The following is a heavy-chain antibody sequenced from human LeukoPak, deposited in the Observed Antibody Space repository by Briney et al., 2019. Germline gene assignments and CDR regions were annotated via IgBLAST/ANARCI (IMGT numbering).Heavy chain of an antibody. CDR3: ARGDGGYYYGMDV. J-gene: IGHJ6*02. V-gene: IGHV3-48*03. CDR2: ISGSGSTI. Sequence: GGSLRLSCAASGFTFNRFEMNWVRPAPGKGLVGVSYISGSGSTIYYADSVKGRFTISRDNAKNSLYLQMNSLRAEDTAVYYCARGDGGYYYGMDVWGRGTTVTVSS. CDR1: GFTFNRFE. D-gene: IGHD5-24*01.